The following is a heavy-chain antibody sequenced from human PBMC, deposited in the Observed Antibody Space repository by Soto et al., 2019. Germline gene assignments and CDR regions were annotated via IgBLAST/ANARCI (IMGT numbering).Heavy chain of an antibody. CDR3: ASYSIYGMDV. CDR1: VGSISIGYYD. Sequence: SETLCLPCSFSVGSISIGYYDWSWIRQPPGKGLEWIGNIYYSGNTYYNPSLKSRLIISIDTSKKQFSLKVGSVTAADTAVYYCASYSIYGMDVWGQGTTVTVSS. D-gene: IGHD2-21*01. J-gene: IGHJ6*01. V-gene: IGHV4-30-4*01. CDR2: IYYSGNT.